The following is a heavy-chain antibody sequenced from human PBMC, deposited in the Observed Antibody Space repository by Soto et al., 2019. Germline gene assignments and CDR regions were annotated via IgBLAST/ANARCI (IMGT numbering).Heavy chain of an antibody. D-gene: IGHD2-2*03. CDR1: GFTFSDYY. J-gene: IGHJ6*03. Sequence: GGSLRLSCAASGFTFSDYYMSWIRQAPGKGLEWVSYISSSGSTIYYADSVKGRFTISRDNAKNSLYLQMNSLRAEDTAVYYCARTRGYCSSTSCYYYYYYYMDVWGKGTTVTVSS. CDR2: ISSSGSTI. V-gene: IGHV3-11*01. CDR3: ARTRGYCSSTSCYYYYYYYMDV.